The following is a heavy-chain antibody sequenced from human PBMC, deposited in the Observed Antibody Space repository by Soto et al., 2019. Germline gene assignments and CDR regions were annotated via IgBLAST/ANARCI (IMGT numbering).Heavy chain of an antibody. CDR3: AKGGVFSPSVLVDS. CDR1: GFTFSGFG. V-gene: IGHV3-30*18. D-gene: IGHD3-16*01. J-gene: IGHJ4*02. CDR2: VSYDGNSQ. Sequence: QVHLVESGGGVVQPGRSLRLSCAASGFTFSGFGMHWVRQAPGKGLEWVALVSYDGNSQYYVDSVKGRFTISRDNSKNTLYLQMSSLRVEDTAVYSCAKGGVFSPSVLVDSWGQGTLGTVSS.